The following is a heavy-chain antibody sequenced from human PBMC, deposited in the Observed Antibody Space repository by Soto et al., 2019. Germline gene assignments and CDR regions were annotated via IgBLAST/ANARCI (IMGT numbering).Heavy chain of an antibody. CDR1: GFTFNNYA. Sequence: VQLLESGGGLVQPGGSLRPSCAASGFTFNNYAMTWVRQAPGKGLEWVSAISGGGDTTSYADSVKGRFTVSRDGSKNTLYLQMRSLRAEATALYYCAKGRGGSGSLTPRVDFWGQGTLVTVSS. V-gene: IGHV3-23*01. CDR2: ISGGGDTT. J-gene: IGHJ4*02. CDR3: AKGRGGSGSLTPRVDF. D-gene: IGHD3-10*01.